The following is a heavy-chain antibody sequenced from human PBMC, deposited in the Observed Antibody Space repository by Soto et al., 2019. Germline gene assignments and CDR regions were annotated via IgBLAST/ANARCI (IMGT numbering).Heavy chain of an antibody. CDR2: IIPILGIP. V-gene: IGHV1-69*02. Sequence: QVQLVQSGAEVKKPGSSVKVSCKASGGTFSSYTISWVRQAPGQGLEWMGRIIPILGIPNYAQKFQGRVTITADKSTSTAYMELSCLRSEDTAVYYCARFRGSYGMAVWGQGTTVTVYS. J-gene: IGHJ6*02. CDR1: GGTFSSYT. D-gene: IGHD5-12*01. CDR3: ARFRGSYGMAV.